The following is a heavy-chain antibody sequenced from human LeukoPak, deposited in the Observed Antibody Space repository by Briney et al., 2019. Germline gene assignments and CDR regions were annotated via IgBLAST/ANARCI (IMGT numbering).Heavy chain of an antibody. Sequence: GSLRLSCAASGFTFSSYGMHWVRQAPGKGLEWVAVISYDGSNKYYADSVKGRFTISRDNSKNTLYLQMNSLRAEDTAVYYCAKIPTQGYDFWSGYQYYFDYWGQGTLVTVSS. CDR2: ISYDGSNK. CDR3: AKIPTQGYDFWSGYQYYFDY. V-gene: IGHV3-30*18. J-gene: IGHJ4*02. D-gene: IGHD3-3*01. CDR1: GFTFSSYG.